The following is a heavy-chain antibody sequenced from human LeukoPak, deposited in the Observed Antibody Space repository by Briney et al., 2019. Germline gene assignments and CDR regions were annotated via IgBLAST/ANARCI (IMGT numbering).Heavy chain of an antibody. V-gene: IGHV4-38-2*02. CDR2: INHSGST. J-gene: IGHJ4*02. D-gene: IGHD3-22*01. Sequence: SETLSLTCNVSGYSISSGYFWGWVRQAPGKGLEWIGEINHSGSTNYNPSLKSRVTISVDTSKNHFSLKLSSVTAADTAVYYCARGDYYDSSGYQSPSFDYWGQGTLVTVSS. CDR3: ARGDYYDSSGYQSPSFDY. CDR1: GYSISSGYF.